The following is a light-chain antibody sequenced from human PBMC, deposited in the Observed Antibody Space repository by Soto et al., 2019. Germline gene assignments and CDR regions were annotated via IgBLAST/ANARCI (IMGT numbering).Light chain of an antibody. CDR3: QQYGSLPKT. J-gene: IGKJ1*01. CDR2: GTS. V-gene: IGKV3-20*01. Sequence: EIVLTQSPGTLSLSPGQRATLSCRASQNINSGNLAWYQQKPSQAPRLLIYGTSNRATGTPDRFSGSGSGTDFTLTIIGLEREDFAVYYCQQYGSLPKTFGQGTKVEIK. CDR1: QNINSGN.